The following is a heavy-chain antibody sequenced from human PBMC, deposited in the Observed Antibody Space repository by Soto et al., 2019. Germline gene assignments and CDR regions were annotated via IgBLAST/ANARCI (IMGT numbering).Heavy chain of an antibody. D-gene: IGHD3-3*01. V-gene: IGHV4-4*07. CDR3: ARGGQDFWSGPFDY. CDR1: GGSISNYF. CDR2: IDNSAST. J-gene: IGHJ4*02. Sequence: SETLSLTCTVSGGSISNYFCNWIRQPAGKGLEWIGRIDNSASTNYNPSLKSRITMSADTSRNQFSLKLNSVTAADTAAYYCARGGQDFWSGPFDYWGQGALVTVSS.